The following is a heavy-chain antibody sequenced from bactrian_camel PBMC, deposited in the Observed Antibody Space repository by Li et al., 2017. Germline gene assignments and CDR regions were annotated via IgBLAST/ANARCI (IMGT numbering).Heavy chain of an antibody. J-gene: IGHJ4*01. V-gene: IGHV3S40*01. CDR3: KAEYRSSALRIRSY. CDR2: INSGGGST. CDR1: GFAFSSVG. D-gene: IGHD1*01. Sequence: VQLVESGGGLVQPGESLRHSCAFSGFAFSSVGMHWVRQAPGKGLEWVSAINSGGGSTYYTDSVKGRFTISRDNAKNTLYLQLNSLKTEDTAMYYCKAEYRSSALRIRSYWGRGTQVTVS.